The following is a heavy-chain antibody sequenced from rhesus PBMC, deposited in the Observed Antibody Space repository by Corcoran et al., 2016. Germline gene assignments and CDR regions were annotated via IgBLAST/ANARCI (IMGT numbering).Heavy chain of an antibody. J-gene: IGHJ5-2*02. Sequence: EVQLVELVGGLGQLGGRLRRACTGSGFTFRSSYTYWGRQAPGKGLELVSAINTGGGSTWYTDSVKGRFTISKENAKNTLYLQMDSLRAEDTAVYYCAKDKAAGRGYNSLDVWGRGVLVTVSS. V-gene: IGHV3-8*01. CDR2: INTGGGST. CDR3: AKDKAAGRGYNSLDV. CDR1: GFTFRSSY. D-gene: IGHD6-13*01.